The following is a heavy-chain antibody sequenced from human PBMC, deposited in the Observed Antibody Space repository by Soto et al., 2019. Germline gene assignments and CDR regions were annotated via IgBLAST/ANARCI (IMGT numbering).Heavy chain of an antibody. Sequence: PSETLSLTCTVSGGSISSYYWSWIRQPPGKGLEWIGYIYYSGSTNYNPSLKSRVTISVDTSKNQFSLKLSSVTAADTAVYYCARVVSSGWYIPSHYFDYWGQGTLVTVS. D-gene: IGHD6-19*01. CDR1: GGSISSYY. CDR2: IYYSGST. CDR3: ARVVSSGWYIPSHYFDY. J-gene: IGHJ4*02. V-gene: IGHV4-59*01.